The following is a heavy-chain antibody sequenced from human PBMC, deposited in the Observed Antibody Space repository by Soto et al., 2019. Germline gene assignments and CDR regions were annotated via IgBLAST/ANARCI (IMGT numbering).Heavy chain of an antibody. CDR1: GGTFSSYA. CDR3: ARGTCSGRSCYHESNYFDY. J-gene: IGHJ4*02. Sequence: QVQLVQSGAEVKKPGSSVKVSCKASGGTFSSYAISWVRQAPGQGLEWMGGIIPIFGTANYAQKFQGRVTITADESTSTAYMELSSLRSEDTAVYYCARGTCSGRSCYHESNYFDYWCQGTLVTVSS. D-gene: IGHD2-15*01. V-gene: IGHV1-69*01. CDR2: IIPIFGTA.